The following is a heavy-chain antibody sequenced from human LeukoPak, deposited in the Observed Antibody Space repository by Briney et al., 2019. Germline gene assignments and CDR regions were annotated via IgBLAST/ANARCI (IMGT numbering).Heavy chain of an antibody. Sequence: KPSETLSLTCAVYGGSFSGYYWSWIRQPPGKGLEWIGEINHSGSTNYNPSLKSRVTISVDTSKNQFSLKLSSVTAADTAVYYCARPRGIMLTTYGHYFDYWGQGTLVTVSS. V-gene: IGHV4-34*01. CDR2: INHSGST. CDR3: ARPRGIMLTTYGHYFDY. D-gene: IGHD4-17*01. CDR1: GGSFSGYY. J-gene: IGHJ4*02.